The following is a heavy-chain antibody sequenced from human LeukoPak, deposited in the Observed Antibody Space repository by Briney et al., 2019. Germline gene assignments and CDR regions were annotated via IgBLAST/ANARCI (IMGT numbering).Heavy chain of an antibody. CDR3: AKTGSLMGRFFDS. Sequence: PSETLSLTCTVSGDSMTNYYWNWIRQPPGKGLEWIGYIHHSGTTNYNPSLKSRLTMSVDTSKNQFSLKLTSVSAADTAMYFCAKTGSLMGRFFDSWGQGIQVIVS. CDR2: IHHSGTT. D-gene: IGHD3-10*01. CDR1: GDSMTNYY. V-gene: IGHV4-59*01. J-gene: IGHJ4*02.